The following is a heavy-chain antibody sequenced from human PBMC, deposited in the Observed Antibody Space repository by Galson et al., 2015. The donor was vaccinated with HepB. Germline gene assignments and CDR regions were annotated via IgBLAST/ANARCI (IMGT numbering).Heavy chain of an antibody. D-gene: IGHD2-8*01. CDR1: GDSVSSSNGG. V-gene: IGHV6-1*01. Sequence: CAISGDSVSSSNGGWTWIRQSPSRGLEWLGRTYYASTWHSDYAEFVRHRITTNPYTSRNQVSLHLSSVTPEDTAVYYCTRRVAGNGWFDPWGQGTLVTVSS. CDR2: TYYASTWHS. CDR3: TRRVAGNGWFDP. J-gene: IGHJ5*02.